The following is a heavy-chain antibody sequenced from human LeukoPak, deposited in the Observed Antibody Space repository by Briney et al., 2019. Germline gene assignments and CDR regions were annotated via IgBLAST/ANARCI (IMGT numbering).Heavy chain of an antibody. J-gene: IGHJ5*02. V-gene: IGHV1-8*01. D-gene: IGHD2-15*01. CDR2: MNPDTGLT. CDR1: GYTFTTSD. CDR3: AREYADCSGVCFHWCGP. Sequence: ASVKVSCKASGYTFTTSDIHWVRQSPGQGLEWMGSMNPDTGLTGYAQKFQDRVSLTRDTTIATAYLELSSLKAEDTAVDFCAREYADCSGVCFHWCGPWGQGTLVTVSS.